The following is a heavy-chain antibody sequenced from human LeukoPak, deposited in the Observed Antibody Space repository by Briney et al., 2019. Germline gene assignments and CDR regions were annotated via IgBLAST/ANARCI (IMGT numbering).Heavy chain of an antibody. D-gene: IGHD6-19*01. CDR1: GLTFSDYY. CDR3: ATGAVAGNGGLGVAY. J-gene: IGHJ4*02. V-gene: IGHV3-11*03. Sequence: GGSLRLSCAASGLTFSDYYMCWIRPPPGKGLEWVSYLSGSSSYTNYADSVRGLFTISRDSAKSSLYLQMNSLRAEDTAVYYCATGAVAGNGGLGVAYWGQGTLVTVSS. CDR2: LSGSSSYT.